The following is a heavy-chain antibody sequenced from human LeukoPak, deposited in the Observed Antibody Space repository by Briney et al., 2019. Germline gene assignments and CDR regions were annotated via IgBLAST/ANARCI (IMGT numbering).Heavy chain of an antibody. D-gene: IGHD3/OR15-3a*01. CDR3: ARQTGSGLFILP. CDR2: IYYSGST. J-gene: IGHJ4*02. CDR1: GGSISSYY. V-gene: IGHV4-59*08. Sequence: SETLSLTCTVSGGSISSYYWSWIRQPPGKGLEWIGYIYYSGSTNYNPSLKSRVTISLDTSKNQFSLRLTSVTAADTAVYYCARQTGSGLFILPGGQGTPVTVSS.